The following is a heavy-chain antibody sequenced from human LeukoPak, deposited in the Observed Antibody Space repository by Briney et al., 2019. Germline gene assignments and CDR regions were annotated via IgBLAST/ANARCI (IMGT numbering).Heavy chain of an antibody. CDR3: ARDGPAQMVGLDY. Sequence: GDSVKVSCKASGYTFSGTGWYLYWLRQAPGQGLECMGWIHPNNGDTAYAQKLEGRVAMTRDTSISTAYMELRRLRPDDTAVYFCARDGPAQMVGLDYWGQGTLVTVSS. CDR2: IHPNNGDT. CDR1: GYTFSGTGWY. J-gene: IGHJ4*02. V-gene: IGHV1-2*02. D-gene: IGHD3-10*01.